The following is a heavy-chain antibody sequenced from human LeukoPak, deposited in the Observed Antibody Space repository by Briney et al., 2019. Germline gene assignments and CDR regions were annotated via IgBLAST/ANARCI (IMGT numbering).Heavy chain of an antibody. CDR3: ARGKGYCSSTSCQFDY. CDR2: ISGYNDNT. CDR1: GYTFSSYG. V-gene: IGHV1-18*01. D-gene: IGHD2-2*01. J-gene: IGHJ4*02. Sequence: EASVKVSCKASGYTFSSYGITWVRQAPGQGLEWMGWISGYNDNTNYAQKLQGRVTMTTDTSTSTAYMELRSLRSDDTAVYYCARGKGYCSSTSCQFDYWGQGTLVTVSS.